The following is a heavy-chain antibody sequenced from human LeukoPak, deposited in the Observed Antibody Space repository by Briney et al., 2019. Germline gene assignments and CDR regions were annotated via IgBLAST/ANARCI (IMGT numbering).Heavy chain of an antibody. CDR1: GYTFTNFA. J-gene: IGHJ5*02. Sequence: ASVKVSCKASGYTFTNFAIHWVRQAPGQRLEWMGCLNTGNGNTIYSQNFQGRVTITRDTSASTAYMELSSLRSEDTAVYYCARGSSRIAAAGNWFDPWGQGTLVTVSS. V-gene: IGHV1-3*04. D-gene: IGHD6-13*01. CDR2: LNTGNGNT. CDR3: ARGSSRIAAAGNWFDP.